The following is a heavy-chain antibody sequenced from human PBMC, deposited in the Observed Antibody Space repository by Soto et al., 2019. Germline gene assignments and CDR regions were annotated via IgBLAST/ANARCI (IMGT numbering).Heavy chain of an antibody. CDR2: IYPRDSDT. J-gene: IGHJ3*02. D-gene: IGHD3-3*01. CDR1: GFSFSSNW. CDR3: TRTGVSSTFEI. Sequence: GESLKISCKGSGFSFSSNWIGWVRQMPGKGLECMGIIYPRDSDTRYNPSFQGQVTISVDTSISTAYLQWSSLRTSDTAMYYCTRTGVSSTFEIWGQGTMVTVSS. V-gene: IGHV5-51*01.